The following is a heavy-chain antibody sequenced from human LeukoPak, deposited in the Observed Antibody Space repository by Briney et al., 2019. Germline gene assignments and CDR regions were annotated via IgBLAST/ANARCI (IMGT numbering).Heavy chain of an antibody. CDR3: ARELHGSGDY. V-gene: IGHV3-53*01. J-gene: IGHJ4*02. Sequence: PGGSLRLSCAASGFTVSSNYMSWVRQAPGKGLEWVSVIYSGGSTYYADSVKGRFTISRDNAKNSLYLQTNSLRAEDTAVYYCARELHGSGDYWGQGTLVTVSS. D-gene: IGHD3-10*01. CDR1: GFTVSSNY. CDR2: IYSGGST.